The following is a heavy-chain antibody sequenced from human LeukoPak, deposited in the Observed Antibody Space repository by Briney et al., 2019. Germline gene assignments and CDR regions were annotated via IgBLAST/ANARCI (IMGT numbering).Heavy chain of an antibody. CDR3: ARDGGYSYGFDY. V-gene: IGHV3-74*01. J-gene: IGHJ4*01. CDR1: GLSFSNYW. Sequence: PGGSLRLSCEVSGLSFSNYWMHWVRQAPGKGLVWVARTNLHGTAVDYADSVKGRFIISRDNAKNTLFLQMNSLRVEDTAVYYCARDGGYSYGFDYWGQEPWSPSPQ. CDR2: TNLHGTAV. D-gene: IGHD5-18*01.